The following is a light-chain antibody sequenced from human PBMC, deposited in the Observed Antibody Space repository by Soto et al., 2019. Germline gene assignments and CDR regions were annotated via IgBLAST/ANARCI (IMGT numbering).Light chain of an antibody. CDR3: QQYGSSPLT. J-gene: IGKJ4*01. CDR1: QSVSSSY. V-gene: IGKV3-20*01. Sequence: EVVMTQSPATLSVSPGERATLSCRASQSVSSSYLAWYQQEPGQAPRLLIYGASSRATGIPDRFSGSGSGTDFTLTISRLEPEDFAVYYCQQYGSSPLTFGGGTKVDI. CDR2: GAS.